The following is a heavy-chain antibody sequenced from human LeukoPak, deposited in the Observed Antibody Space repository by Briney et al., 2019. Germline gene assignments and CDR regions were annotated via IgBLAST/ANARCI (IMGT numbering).Heavy chain of an antibody. Sequence: SGGSLRLSCAASGFTFSTYAMSWVRQAPGKGLEWVSAISGSGGSTYYADSVKGRFTISRDNSKNTLYLQMNSLRAEDTAVYYCAKEKRGSGSYLTDYYFDYWGQGTLVTVSS. V-gene: IGHV3-23*01. CDR2: ISGSGGST. CDR1: GFTFSTYA. D-gene: IGHD3-10*01. CDR3: AKEKRGSGSYLTDYYFDY. J-gene: IGHJ4*02.